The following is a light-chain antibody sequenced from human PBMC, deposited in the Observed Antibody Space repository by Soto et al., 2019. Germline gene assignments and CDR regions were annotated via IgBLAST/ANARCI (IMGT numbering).Light chain of an antibody. V-gene: IGLV2-14*01. CDR3: SSYTSSSIDYV. J-gene: IGLJ1*01. CDR1: SSDVGGYNY. CDR2: EVS. Sequence: SALTQPASVSGSPGQSITISCTGTSSDVGGYNYVSWYQQHPGKAPKLMIYEVSNRPSGVSNRFSGSKSGNTASLTISGXXXXXXXXYYCSSYTSSSIDYVFGTGTKLTVL.